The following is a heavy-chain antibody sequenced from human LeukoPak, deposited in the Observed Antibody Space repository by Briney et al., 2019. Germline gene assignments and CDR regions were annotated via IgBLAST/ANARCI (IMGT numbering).Heavy chain of an antibody. Sequence: PSQTLSLTCTVSGGSISSGGYYWSWIRQHPGKGLEWIGYIYYSGSTYYNPSLESRVTISVDTSKNQFSLKLSSVTAADTAVYYCARAVRGYSYGIRYYFDYWGQGTLVTVSS. CDR1: GGSISSGGYY. V-gene: IGHV4-31*03. D-gene: IGHD5-18*01. J-gene: IGHJ4*02. CDR2: IYYSGST. CDR3: ARAVRGYSYGIRYYFDY.